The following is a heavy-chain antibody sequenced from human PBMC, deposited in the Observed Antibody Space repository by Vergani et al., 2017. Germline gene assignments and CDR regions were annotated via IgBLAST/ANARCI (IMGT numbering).Heavy chain of an antibody. D-gene: IGHD1-1*01. CDR1: GGSFSGYY. CDR3: ARNWYVNGMDV. V-gene: IGHV4-34*01. J-gene: IGHJ6*02. CDR2: INHSGST. Sequence: QVQLQQWGAGLLKPSETLSLTCAVYGGSFSGYYWSWIRQPPGKGLEWIGEINHSGSTNYNPSLKSRVTISVDTSKNPFSLKLSSVTAADTAVYYCARNWYVNGMDVWGQGTTVTVSS.